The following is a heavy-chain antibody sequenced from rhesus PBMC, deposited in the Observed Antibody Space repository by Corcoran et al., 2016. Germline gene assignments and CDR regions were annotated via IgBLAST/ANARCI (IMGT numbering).Heavy chain of an antibody. V-gene: IGHV4-122*02. CDR2: IPKSGST. CDR1: GYSISSGYY. Sequence: QVQLQESGPGLVKPSETLSLTCAVSGYSISSGYYWSWIRHPPGKGLEWIGYIPKSGSTRYNPSLKSRVTISRDTSKNQFARKLSSVTAADTAVYYCARDSGSYYNFDYWGQGVLVTVSS. CDR3: ARDSGSYYNFDY. D-gene: IGHD3-16*01. J-gene: IGHJ4*01.